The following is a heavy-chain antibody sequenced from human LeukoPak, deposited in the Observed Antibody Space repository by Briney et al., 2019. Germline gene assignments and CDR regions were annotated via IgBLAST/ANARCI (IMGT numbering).Heavy chain of an antibody. CDR2: INHSGST. D-gene: IGHD2-15*01. Sequence: SETLSLTCTVSNGSIITSSYYWGWIRQPPGKGLEWIGEINHSGSTNYNPSLKSRVTISVDTSKNQFSLKLSSVTAADTAVYYCARVGSSAFDIWGQGTMVTVSS. V-gene: IGHV4-39*07. CDR3: ARVGSSAFDI. CDR1: NGSIITSSYY. J-gene: IGHJ3*02.